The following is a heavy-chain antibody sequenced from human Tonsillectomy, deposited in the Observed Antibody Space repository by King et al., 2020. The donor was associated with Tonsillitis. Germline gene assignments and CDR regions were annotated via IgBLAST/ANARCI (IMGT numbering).Heavy chain of an antibody. CDR3: ASSTYCSGGSCFERDFYYYMNV. Sequence: VQLVESGGGVVQPGRSLRLSCAASGFTFSSHVMHWVRQAPGKGLEWVALIWYDGSNKYYADSVKGRFTISRDNSKNTLYLQMNSLRAEDTAVYYCASSTYCSGGSCFERDFYYYMNVCGKGTTVTVSS. CDR2: IWYDGSNK. J-gene: IGHJ6*03. D-gene: IGHD2-15*01. CDR1: GFTFSSHV. V-gene: IGHV3-33*01.